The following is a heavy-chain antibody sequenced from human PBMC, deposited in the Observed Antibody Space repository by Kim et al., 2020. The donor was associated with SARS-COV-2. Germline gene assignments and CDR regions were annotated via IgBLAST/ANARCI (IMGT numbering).Heavy chain of an antibody. J-gene: IGHJ3*02. CDR2: IYHSGST. Sequence: SETLSLTCAVSGGSISSGGYSWSWIRQPPGKGLEWIGYIYHSGSTYYNPSLKSRVTISVDRSKNQFSLKLSSVTAADTAVYYCARGAISSSGGGDAFDIWGQGTMVTVSS. CDR3: ARGAISSSGGGDAFDI. V-gene: IGHV4-30-2*01. CDR1: GGSISSGGYS. D-gene: IGHD6-6*01.